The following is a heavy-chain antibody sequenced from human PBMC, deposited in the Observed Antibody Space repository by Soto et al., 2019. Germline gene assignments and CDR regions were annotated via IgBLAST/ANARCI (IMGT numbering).Heavy chain of an antibody. CDR2: IGTAGDT. CDR1: GFTFSSYD. CDR3: ARGPPYYDFWSGGDYYYGMDV. Sequence: GGSLRLSCAASGFTFSSYDMHWVRQATGKGLEWVSAIGTAGDTYYPGSVKGRFTISRENAKNSLYLQMNSLRAEDTAVYYCARGPPYYDFWSGGDYYYGMDVWGQGTTVTVSS. V-gene: IGHV3-13*01. J-gene: IGHJ6*02. D-gene: IGHD3-3*01.